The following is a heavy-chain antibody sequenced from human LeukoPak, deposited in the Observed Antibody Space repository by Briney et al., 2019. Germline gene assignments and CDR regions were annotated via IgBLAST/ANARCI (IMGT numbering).Heavy chain of an antibody. V-gene: IGHV3-11*04. J-gene: IGHJ6*03. D-gene: IGHD6-19*01. CDR2: ISSSGSTI. CDR1: GFTFSDYY. Sequence: GGSLRLSCAASGFTFSDYYMSWIRQAPGKGLEWVSYISSSGSTIYYADSVKGRFTISRDNAKNSLYLQMNSLRAEDTAVYYCARERDSSGWYGRYYYYMDVWGKGTTVTISS. CDR3: ARERDSSGWYGRYYYYMDV.